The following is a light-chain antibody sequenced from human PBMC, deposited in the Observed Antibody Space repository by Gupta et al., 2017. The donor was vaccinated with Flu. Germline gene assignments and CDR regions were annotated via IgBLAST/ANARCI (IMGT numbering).Light chain of an antibody. CDR1: RDISKS. CDR2: DAT. J-gene: IGKJ2*01. Sequence: PSALSASIGDRVTITCRSSRDISKSLNWYQQKPGKAPKPLIYDATNLETGVPSRFSGSGSGTEFTITISSLQPEDFATYYCQQFYSLPNTFGQGTKMEMK. CDR3: QQFYSLPNT. V-gene: IGKV1-33*01.